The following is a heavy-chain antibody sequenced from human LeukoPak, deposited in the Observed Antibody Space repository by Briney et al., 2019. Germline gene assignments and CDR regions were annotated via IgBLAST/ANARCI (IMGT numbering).Heavy chain of an antibody. Sequence: PSETLSLTCTVSGGSISSGGYYWSWIRQPPGKGLEWIGYIYHSGSTYYNPSLKSRVTISVDRSKNQLSLKLSSVTAADTAVYYCARMLGYCTNGVCSNFDYWGQGTLVTVSS. V-gene: IGHV4-30-2*01. CDR3: ARMLGYCTNGVCSNFDY. D-gene: IGHD2-8*01. CDR1: GGSISSGGYY. CDR2: IYHSGST. J-gene: IGHJ4*02.